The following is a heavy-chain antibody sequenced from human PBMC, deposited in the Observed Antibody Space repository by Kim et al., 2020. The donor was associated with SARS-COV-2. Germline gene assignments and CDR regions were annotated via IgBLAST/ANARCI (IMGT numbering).Heavy chain of an antibody. V-gene: IGHV4-59*01. D-gene: IGHD5-12*01. CDR3: ARGGGGFSFVY. CDR1: GGSINTYY. Sequence: SETLSLTCTVSGGSINTYYWSWIRQSPGKGLEWIGYIYSNGTTNYNPSLNSRVTISADTPKNQFSLRLGSVTAADTAIYHCARGGGGFSFVYWGLGTLVTVSS. J-gene: IGHJ4*02. CDR2: IYSNGTT.